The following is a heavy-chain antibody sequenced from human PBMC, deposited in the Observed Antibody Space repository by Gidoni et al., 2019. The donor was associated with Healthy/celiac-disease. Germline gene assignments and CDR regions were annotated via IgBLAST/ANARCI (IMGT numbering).Heavy chain of an antibody. J-gene: IGHJ4*02. CDR1: GYTFTSSA. Sequence: QVQLVQSGAEVKKPGASVKVSCKASGYTFTSSAMPWVRQAPGQRLEWMGWINAGNGNTKYSQKFQGRVTITRDTSASTAYMELSSLRSEDTAVYYCARDPFTEYCSSTSCYGPLFDYWGQGTLVTVSS. V-gene: IGHV1-3*01. CDR3: ARDPFTEYCSSTSCYGPLFDY. CDR2: INAGNGNT. D-gene: IGHD2-2*01.